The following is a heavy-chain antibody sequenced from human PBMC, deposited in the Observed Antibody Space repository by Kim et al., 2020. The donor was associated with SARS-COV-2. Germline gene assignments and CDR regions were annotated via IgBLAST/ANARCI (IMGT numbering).Heavy chain of an antibody. J-gene: IGHJ4*02. CDR3: ARGRITMVRGPLGDY. D-gene: IGHD3-10*01. V-gene: IGHV3-74*01. CDR1: GFTFSSYW. CDR2: INSDGSST. Sequence: GGSLRLSCAASGFTFSSYWMHWVRQAPGKGLVWVSRINSDGSSTSYADSVKGRFTISRDNAKNTLYLQMNSLRAEDTAVYYCARGRITMVRGPLGDYWGQGTLVTVSS.